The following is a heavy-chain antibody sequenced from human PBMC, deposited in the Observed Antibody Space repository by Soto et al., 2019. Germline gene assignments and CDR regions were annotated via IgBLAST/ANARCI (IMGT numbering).Heavy chain of an antibody. Sequence: EVQLVESGGGLVQPGGSLRLSCAASGFTFSSYWMHWVRQAPGKGLVWVSRINSDGSSTSYADSVKGRFTISRDNAKNTLYLQMNSLRAEVTAVYYCARGYCSGGSCQKTYNWFDPWGQGTLVTVSS. J-gene: IGHJ5*02. CDR1: GFTFSSYW. CDR3: ARGYCSGGSCQKTYNWFDP. CDR2: INSDGSST. V-gene: IGHV3-74*01. D-gene: IGHD2-15*01.